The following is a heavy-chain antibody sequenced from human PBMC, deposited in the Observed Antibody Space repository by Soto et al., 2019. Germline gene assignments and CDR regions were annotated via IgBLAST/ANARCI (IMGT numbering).Heavy chain of an antibody. CDR1: GFTYTRYS. V-gene: IGHV3-21*06. CDR2: ISSTTNYI. J-gene: IGHJ4*02. CDR3: ARESEDLASNFDY. Sequence: PGGSLRLSCAASGFTYTRYSMNWVRQAPGKGLEWVSSISSTTNYIYYGDSMKGRFTISRDNAKNSLYLEMNSLRAEDTAVYYCARESEDLASNFDYWGQGTLVTVSS.